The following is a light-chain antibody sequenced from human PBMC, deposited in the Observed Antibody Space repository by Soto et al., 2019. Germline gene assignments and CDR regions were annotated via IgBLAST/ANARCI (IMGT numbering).Light chain of an antibody. V-gene: IGKV1-39*01. CDR1: QSISSY. J-gene: IGKJ5*01. CDR2: AAS. CDR3: QQHNSYPIT. Sequence: DIQMTQSPSSLSASVGDRVTITCRASQSISSYLNWYQQKPGKAPKXLIYAASSLQSGVPSRFSGSGSGTDLTLTISSLQPEDFETYYCQQHNSYPITFGQGTRLEIK.